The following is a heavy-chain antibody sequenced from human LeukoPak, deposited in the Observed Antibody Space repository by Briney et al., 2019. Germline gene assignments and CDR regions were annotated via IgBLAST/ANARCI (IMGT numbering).Heavy chain of an antibody. Sequence: GRSLRLSCAASGFTFSSYAMHWVRQAPGKGLEWVAVISYDGSNKYYADSVKGRFTISRDNSKNTLYLQMNSLRAEDTAVYYCARDYYDSSGLFDYWGQGTRVTVSS. CDR2: ISYDGSNK. CDR1: GFTFSSYA. V-gene: IGHV3-30-3*01. CDR3: ARDYYDSSGLFDY. D-gene: IGHD3-22*01. J-gene: IGHJ4*02.